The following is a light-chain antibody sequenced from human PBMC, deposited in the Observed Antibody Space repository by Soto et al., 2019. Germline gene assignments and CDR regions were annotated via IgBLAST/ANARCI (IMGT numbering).Light chain of an antibody. Sequence: QSALTQPASVSGSPGQSITISCTGTSSDIGDYDYVSWYQQHPGKAPKLMIYEVINRPSGISNRFSGSKSGNTASLTISGLQPEDEADYYCSSYTRSSSLVFGGGTKLTVL. V-gene: IGLV2-14*01. J-gene: IGLJ2*01. CDR2: EVI. CDR3: SSYTRSSSLV. CDR1: SSDIGDYDY.